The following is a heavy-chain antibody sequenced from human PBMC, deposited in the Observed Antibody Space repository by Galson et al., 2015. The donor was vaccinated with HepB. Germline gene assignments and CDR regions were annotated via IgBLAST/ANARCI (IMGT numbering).Heavy chain of an antibody. Sequence: SVKVSCKASGVTFSTHAISWLRQAPGQGPEWMGGIIPLFGSANYAQNLQGRVTITADESTSTTYMELSSLRSEDTALYYCVRQFDSSGYYAYWGQGTLVTVSS. J-gene: IGHJ4*02. CDR3: VRQFDSSGYYAY. V-gene: IGHV1-69*13. D-gene: IGHD3-22*01. CDR2: IIPLFGSA. CDR1: GVTFSTHA.